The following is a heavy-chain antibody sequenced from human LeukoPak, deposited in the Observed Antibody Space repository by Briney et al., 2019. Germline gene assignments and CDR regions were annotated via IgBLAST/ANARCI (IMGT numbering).Heavy chain of an antibody. J-gene: IGHJ4*02. Sequence: PGGSLRLSCAASGFTFDDYTMHWVRQAPGKGLEWVSLISWDGGSTYYADSVKGRFTISRDNSKNTLYLQMNSLRAEDTAVYYCARDEGILGAARPLDYWGQGTLVTVFS. CDR3: ARDEGILGAARPLDY. V-gene: IGHV3-43*01. CDR1: GFTFDDYT. D-gene: IGHD6-6*01. CDR2: ISWDGGST.